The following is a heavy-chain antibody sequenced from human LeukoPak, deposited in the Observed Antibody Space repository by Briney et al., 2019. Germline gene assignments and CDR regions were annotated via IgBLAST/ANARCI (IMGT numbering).Heavy chain of an antibody. CDR1: GYTFTGYY. CDR3: ARRSADFWSGYTPFDP. Sequence: ASVKVSCKASGYTFTGYYMHWVRQAPGQGLEWMGWINPNSGGTNYAQKFQGRVTMTRDTSISTAYMELSRLRSDDTAVYYCARRSADFWSGYTPFDPWGQGTLVTVSS. J-gene: IGHJ5*02. V-gene: IGHV1-2*02. CDR2: INPNSGGT. D-gene: IGHD3-3*01.